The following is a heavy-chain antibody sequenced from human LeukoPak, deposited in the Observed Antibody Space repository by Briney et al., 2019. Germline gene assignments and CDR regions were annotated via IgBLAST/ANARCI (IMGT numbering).Heavy chain of an antibody. J-gene: IGHJ4*02. Sequence: PSETLSLTCTVSGGSISPYFWSWMRQTPGKGLEWIGYISYTGSTNYNPALKSRVTISVDTSKNQFSLQLTSVTAADTAVYYCARVYEGWGQGTLVTVSS. CDR2: ISYTGST. CDR1: GGSISPYF. D-gene: IGHD3-3*01. V-gene: IGHV4-59*01. CDR3: ARVYEG.